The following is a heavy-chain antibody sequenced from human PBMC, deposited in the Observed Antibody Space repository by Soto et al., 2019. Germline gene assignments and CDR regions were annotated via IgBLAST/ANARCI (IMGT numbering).Heavy chain of an antibody. CDR2: IYYSGST. V-gene: IGHV4-30-4*01. CDR1: GGSISSGDYY. Sequence: SETLSLTCTVSGGSISSGDYYWILIRQPPGKGLEWIGYIYYSGSTYYNPSLKSRVTISVDTSKNQFSLKLSSVTAADTAVYYCATHSYYSETFDYWGQGTLVTVSS. J-gene: IGHJ4*02. D-gene: IGHD3-10*01. CDR3: ATHSYYSETFDY.